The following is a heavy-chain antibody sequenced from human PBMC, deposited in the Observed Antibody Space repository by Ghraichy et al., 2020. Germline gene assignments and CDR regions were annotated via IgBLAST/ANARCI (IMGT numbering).Heavy chain of an antibody. CDR3: ARLIDGDYLEYYFDY. J-gene: IGHJ4*02. CDR1: GGSISSYY. V-gene: IGHV4-4*09. CDR2: IYTSGST. D-gene: IGHD4-17*01. Sequence: SETLSLTCTVSGGSISSYYWSWIRQPPGKGLEWIGYIYTSGSTNYNPSLKSRVTISVDTSKNQFSLKLSSVTAADTAVYYCARLIDGDYLEYYFDYWGQGTLVTVSS.